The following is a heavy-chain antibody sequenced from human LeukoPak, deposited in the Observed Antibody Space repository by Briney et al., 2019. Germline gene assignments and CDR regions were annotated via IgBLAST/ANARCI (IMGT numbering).Heavy chain of an antibody. CDR2: ISYDGSNK. D-gene: IGHD3-16*01. CDR1: GFTFSSYA. V-gene: IGHV3-30-3*01. CDR3: ARDFHLGGAFDI. J-gene: IGHJ3*02. Sequence: PGGSLRLSCAASGFTFSSYAMHWVRQAPGKGLEWVAVISYDGSNKYYADSVKGRFTISRDNSKNTLYLQMNSLRAEDTAVYYCARDFHLGGAFDIWGQGTMVTVSS.